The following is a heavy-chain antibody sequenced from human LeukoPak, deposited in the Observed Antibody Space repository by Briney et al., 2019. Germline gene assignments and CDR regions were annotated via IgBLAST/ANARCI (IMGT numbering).Heavy chain of an antibody. J-gene: IGHJ4*02. CDR1: GGSISSYY. CDR3: AREQRKYYYDSSGYYYAY. V-gene: IGHV4-4*07. Sequence: SETLSLTCTVSGGSISSYYWSWIRQPAGKGLEWIGRIYTSGSTNYNPSLKSRVTMSVDTSKNQFSLKLSSVTAADTAVYYCAREQRKYYYDSSGYYYAYWGQGTLVTVSS. D-gene: IGHD3-22*01. CDR2: IYTSGST.